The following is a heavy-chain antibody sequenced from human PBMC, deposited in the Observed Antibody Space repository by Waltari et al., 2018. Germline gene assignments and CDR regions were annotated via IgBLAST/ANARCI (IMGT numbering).Heavy chain of an antibody. D-gene: IGHD3-16*01. Sequence: QVRLQESGPGLVKPSETLSLTCTVSGGSISSYYWSWIRQPPGKGLEWIGYIYYSGSTNYNPSLKSRVTISVDTSKNQFSLKLSSVTAADTAVYYCARSPFWGGDNWFDPWGQGTLVTVSS. V-gene: IGHV4-59*01. CDR3: ARSPFWGGDNWFDP. CDR2: IYYSGST. CDR1: GGSISSYY. J-gene: IGHJ5*02.